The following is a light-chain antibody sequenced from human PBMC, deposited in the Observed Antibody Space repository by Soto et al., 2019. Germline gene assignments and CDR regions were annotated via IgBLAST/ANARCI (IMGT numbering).Light chain of an antibody. CDR3: QQSYSTPIT. Sequence: DIQMTQSPSSLSASVGDRVTITCRASQSVSSYLNWYQQKPGEAPKLLIYAASSLQSGVPSRFSGSGSGTDFTLTISSLQPEDFATYYCQQSYSTPITFGQGTRLETK. CDR1: QSVSSY. V-gene: IGKV1-39*01. J-gene: IGKJ5*01. CDR2: AAS.